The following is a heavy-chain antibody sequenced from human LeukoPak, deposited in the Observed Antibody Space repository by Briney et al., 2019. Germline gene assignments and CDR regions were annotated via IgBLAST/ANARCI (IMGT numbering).Heavy chain of an antibody. CDR1: GFTFSSYA. CDR2: ISGSGGNT. D-gene: IGHD3-16*02. J-gene: IGHJ3*02. CDR3: AKLVGVIPNDI. Sequence: GGSLRLSCAASGFTFSSYAMSWVRQAPGKGLEWVSAISGSGGNTYYADSVKGRFTISRDNSKNTLHLQMNSLRAEDTAVYYCAKLVGVIPNDIWGQGTMVTVSS. V-gene: IGHV3-23*01.